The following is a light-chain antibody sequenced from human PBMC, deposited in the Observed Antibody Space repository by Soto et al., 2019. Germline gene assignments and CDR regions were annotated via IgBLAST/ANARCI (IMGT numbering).Light chain of an antibody. J-gene: IGLJ3*02. Sequence: QSALTQPPSASGSPGQSVSISCTGTSSDVGGYNYVSWYQQHPGKAPKLMIYEVSKRPSGVPDRFSGSKSGNTASLTVSGLQAEDEADYYCISYAGSYSWVFGGGTKVTVL. CDR3: ISYAGSYSWV. CDR1: SSDVGGYNY. V-gene: IGLV2-8*01. CDR2: EVS.